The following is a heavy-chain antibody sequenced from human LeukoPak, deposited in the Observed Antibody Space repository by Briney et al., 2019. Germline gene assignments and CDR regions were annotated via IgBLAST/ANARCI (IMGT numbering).Heavy chain of an antibody. CDR3: AKDKVFGVVPYYFDY. CDR2: IRYDGSNK. CDR1: GFTFSSYG. V-gene: IGHV3-30*02. J-gene: IGHJ4*02. Sequence: GGSLRLSCAASGFTFSSYGMHWVRQAPGKGLEWVAFIRYDGSNKYYADSVKGRFTISRDNSKNTLYLQMNSLRAEDTAVYYCAKDKVFGVVPYYFDYWGQGTLVTVSS. D-gene: IGHD3-3*01.